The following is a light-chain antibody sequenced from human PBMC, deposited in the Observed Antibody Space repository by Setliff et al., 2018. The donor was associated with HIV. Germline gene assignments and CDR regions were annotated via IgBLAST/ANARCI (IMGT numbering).Light chain of an antibody. CDR1: SSDIGDYNF. V-gene: IGLV2-14*01. CDR2: DAS. J-gene: IGLJ1*01. CDR3: SSYTTTITPYV. Sequence: QSALTQSASVSGSPGQSITISCTGTSSDIGDYNFVSWYQQHPGKAPKLMIYDASKRPSGVSNRFSGSKSGSTASLTISGLQAEDEGDYYCSSYTTTITPYVFGTGTKGTV.